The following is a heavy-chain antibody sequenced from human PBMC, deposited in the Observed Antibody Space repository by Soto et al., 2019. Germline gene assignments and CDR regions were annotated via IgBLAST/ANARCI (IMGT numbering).Heavy chain of an antibody. D-gene: IGHD1-26*01. CDR1: GFTFSSYG. J-gene: IGHJ6*03. CDR3: AKGWVEDYYMDV. Sequence: GGSLRLSCAASGFTFSSYGMHWVRQAPGKGLEWVAVISYDGSNKYYADSVKGRFTISRDNSKNTLYLQMNSLRAEDTAVYYCAKGWVEDYYMDVWGKGTTVTVSS. CDR2: ISYDGSNK. V-gene: IGHV3-30*18.